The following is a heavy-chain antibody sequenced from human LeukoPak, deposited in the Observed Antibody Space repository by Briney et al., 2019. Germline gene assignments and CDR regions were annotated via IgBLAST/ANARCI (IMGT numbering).Heavy chain of an antibody. J-gene: IGHJ5*02. CDR1: GGSFSGYY. CDR2: INHSGST. D-gene: IGHD2-2*01. V-gene: IGHV4-34*01. Sequence: SETLSLTCAVYGGSFSGYYWSWIRQPPGKGLEWIGEINHSGSTNYNPSLKSRVTISVDTSKNQFSLKLSSVTAADTAVYYCARRVVPAADWAPSFWFDPWGQGTLVTVSS. CDR3: ARRVVPAADWAPSFWFDP.